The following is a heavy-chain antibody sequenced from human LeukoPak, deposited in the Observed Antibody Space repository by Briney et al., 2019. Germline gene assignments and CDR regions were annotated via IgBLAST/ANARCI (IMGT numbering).Heavy chain of an antibody. V-gene: IGHV3-23*01. Sequence: GGSLRLSCAASGITFGSYAMSWVRQAPGKGLEWISVISGSGADTYYTDSVKGRFTISRDNSKNTLYLQMDSLRAEDTAIYYCAKDSTVGELVRGFYYYMDVWGKGTTVTVSS. J-gene: IGHJ6*03. D-gene: IGHD6-6*01. CDR3: AKDSTVGELVRGFYYYMDV. CDR2: ISGSGADT. CDR1: GITFGSYA.